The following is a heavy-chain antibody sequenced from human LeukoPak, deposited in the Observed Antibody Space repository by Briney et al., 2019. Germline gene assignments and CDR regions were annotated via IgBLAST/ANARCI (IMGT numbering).Heavy chain of an antibody. CDR3: ARGGIAAAGQYIIDY. CDR2: INPNSGGT. Sequence: ASVKVSCKTSGYTFTGYYMHWVRQAPGQGLEWMGRINPNSGGTNYAQKFQGRVTMTRDTSISTAYMELSRLRSGDTAVYYCARGGIAAAGQYIIDYWGQGTLVTVSS. D-gene: IGHD6-13*01. CDR1: GYTFTGYY. J-gene: IGHJ4*02. V-gene: IGHV1-2*06.